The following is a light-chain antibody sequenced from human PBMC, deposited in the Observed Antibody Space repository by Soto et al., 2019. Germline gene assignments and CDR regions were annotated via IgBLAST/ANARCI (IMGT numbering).Light chain of an antibody. J-gene: IGKJ3*01. Sequence: EIVLTQSPATLSLSPGERATLSCRASQSVSSYLAWYQQKPGQAPRLLIYAASNRATGIPARFSGSGSGTGFTLTISSLEPEDFAVYYCQRRSNWPPFTFGPGNKVDIK. CDR2: AAS. V-gene: IGKV3-11*01. CDR3: QRRSNWPPFT. CDR1: QSVSSY.